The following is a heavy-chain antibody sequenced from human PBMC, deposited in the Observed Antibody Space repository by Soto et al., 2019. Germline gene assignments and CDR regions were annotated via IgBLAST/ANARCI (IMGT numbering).Heavy chain of an antibody. D-gene: IGHD2-21*02. J-gene: IGHJ4*02. V-gene: IGHV4-39*01. CDR3: ARQQTSVVTQAYFDS. CDR1: GDSINNRSYY. CDR2: IYYSGST. Sequence: SETLSLTCTVTGDSINNRSYYWGRIRQPPGKGLEWIGSIYYSGSTYNNPSLKSRVSMSVDTSKNQFSLKLRSVTAADTALYYCARQQTSVVTQAYFDSWGQGXLVTVSS.